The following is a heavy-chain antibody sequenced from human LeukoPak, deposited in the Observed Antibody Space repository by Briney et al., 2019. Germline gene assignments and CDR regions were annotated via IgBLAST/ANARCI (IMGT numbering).Heavy chain of an antibody. CDR1: GGSFSGYY. Sequence: SETLSLTCAVYGGSFSGYYWSWIRQPPGRGLEWIGEINHSGSTNYNPSLKSRVTISVDTSKNQFSLKLSSVTAADTAVYYCARGIRSSLKYYYYMDVWGKGTTVTVSS. D-gene: IGHD6-13*01. CDR2: INHSGST. J-gene: IGHJ6*03. CDR3: ARGIRSSLKYYYYMDV. V-gene: IGHV4-34*01.